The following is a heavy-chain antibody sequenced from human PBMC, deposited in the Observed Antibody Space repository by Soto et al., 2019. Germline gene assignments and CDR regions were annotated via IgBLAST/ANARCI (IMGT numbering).Heavy chain of an antibody. V-gene: IGHV4-39*02. CDR1: GGSINSSGYY. D-gene: IGHD1-7*01. CDR2: IYYSGRT. Sequence: QLQLQESGPGLVKPSETLSLPCTVSGGSINSSGYYWGWIRQPPGKGLEWIGTIYYSGRTYYNPSLKSRVTISVDRSENQFSVKRRSVTAADTALYYCERDNIWNSGYFDYWGKGTLVTVSS. CDR3: ERDNIWNSGYFDY. J-gene: IGHJ4*02.